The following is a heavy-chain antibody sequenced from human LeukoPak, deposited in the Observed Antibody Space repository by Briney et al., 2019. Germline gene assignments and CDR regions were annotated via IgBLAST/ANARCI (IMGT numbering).Heavy chain of an antibody. V-gene: IGHV3-33*01. D-gene: IGHD3-22*01. Sequence: GGSLRLSCAASGFTFSSYGMHWVRQAPGKGLEWVAIIYYDGSDKYYADSVKGRFTISRDNSKDTLYLQMNSLRAEDTAVYYCARQIAYYYDSSGYYTTEYWGQGTLVTVSS. J-gene: IGHJ4*02. CDR2: IYYDGSDK. CDR3: ARQIAYYYDSSGYYTTEY. CDR1: GFTFSSYG.